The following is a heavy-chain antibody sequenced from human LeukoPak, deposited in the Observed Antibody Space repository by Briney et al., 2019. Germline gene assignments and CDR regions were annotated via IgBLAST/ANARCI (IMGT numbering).Heavy chain of an antibody. D-gene: IGHD4-17*01. CDR1: GGTFSSYA. Sequence: SVKVSCKASGGTFSSYAISWVRQAPGQGLEGMGGIIPIFGTANYAQKFQGRVTITTDESTSTAYMELSSLRSEETAVHYCASSTVAKFYYYDYLAVWGKETTVTVSS. J-gene: IGHJ6*03. V-gene: IGHV1-69*05. CDR2: IIPIFGTA. CDR3: ASSTVAKFYYYDYLAV.